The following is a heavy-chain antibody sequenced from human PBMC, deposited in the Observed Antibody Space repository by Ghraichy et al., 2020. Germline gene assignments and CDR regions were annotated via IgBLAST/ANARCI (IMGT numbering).Heavy chain of an antibody. J-gene: IGHJ4*02. V-gene: IGHV3-21*01. CDR1: GFTFSSCS. Sequence: LSLTCAASGFTFSSCSMNWVRQAPGEGLEWVSSISSGSSYIYYADSVKGRFTISRDNAKNSLYLQMNSLRDEDTAVYYCARDITSADYSKIGGYWGQGPLVTVSS. D-gene: IGHD4-11*01. CDR3: ARDITSADYSKIGGY. CDR2: ISSGSSYI.